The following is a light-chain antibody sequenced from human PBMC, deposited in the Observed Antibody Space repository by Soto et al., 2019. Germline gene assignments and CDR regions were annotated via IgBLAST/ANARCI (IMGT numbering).Light chain of an antibody. Sequence: DIVMTQSPLSLPVTPGEPASISCRSSQSLLHSNGYNYLDWYLQKPGQSPQLLIYLGSNRASGVPDRFSGSGSGTDFALKISGVEAEDVGVYYCMQTLQTPLSIGPGTKVDIK. CDR2: LGS. V-gene: IGKV2-28*01. CDR3: MQTLQTPLS. J-gene: IGKJ3*01. CDR1: QSLLHSNGYNY.